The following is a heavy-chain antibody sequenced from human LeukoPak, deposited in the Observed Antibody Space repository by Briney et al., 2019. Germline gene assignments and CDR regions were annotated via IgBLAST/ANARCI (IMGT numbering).Heavy chain of an antibody. CDR2: IYYSGST. J-gene: IGHJ4*02. Sequence: SETLSLTCTVSGGSISSYYWSWIRQPPGKGLEWIGYIYYSGSTNYNPSLKSRVTISVDTSKNQFSLKLSSVTAAGTAVYYCARRSRDGYNIEDYWGQGTLVTVSS. CDR1: GGSISSYY. D-gene: IGHD5-24*01. V-gene: IGHV4-59*01. CDR3: ARRSRDGYNIEDY.